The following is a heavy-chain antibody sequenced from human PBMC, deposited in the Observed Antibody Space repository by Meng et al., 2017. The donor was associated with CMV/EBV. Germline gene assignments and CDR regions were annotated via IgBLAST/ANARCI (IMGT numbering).Heavy chain of an antibody. CDR3: ARHKGASSSWRGGFDY. CDR2: IYYSGST. V-gene: IGHV4-39*01. J-gene: IGHJ4*02. CDR1: GGSISSSSYY. D-gene: IGHD6-13*01. Sequence: SETLSLTCTVSGGSISSSSYYWGWIRQPPGKGLEWIGSIYYSGSTYYNPPLKSRVTISVDTSKNQFSLKLSSVTAADTAVYYCARHKGASSSWRGGFDYWGQGTLVTVSS.